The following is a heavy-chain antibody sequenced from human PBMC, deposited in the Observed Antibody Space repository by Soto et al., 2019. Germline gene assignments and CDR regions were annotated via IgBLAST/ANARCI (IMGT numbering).Heavy chain of an antibody. CDR2: IYYSGST. CDR3: ARGNYFGSGYSTLSYYGSDV. D-gene: IGHD3-3*01. Sequence: SETLSLTRRGCGGCISSADYDWSWIRQPPEKGLEWIGYIYYSGSTYYNPSLKSRVTISVDTSKNQFYLNLNSVTAADTALYFCARGNYFGSGYSTLSYYGSDVWGQGPTVTVSS. J-gene: IGHJ6*02. V-gene: IGHV4-30-4*01. CDR1: GGCISSADYD.